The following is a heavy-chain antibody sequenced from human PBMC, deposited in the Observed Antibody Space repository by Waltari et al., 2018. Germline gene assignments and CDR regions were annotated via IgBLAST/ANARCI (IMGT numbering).Heavy chain of an antibody. J-gene: IGHJ4*02. V-gene: IGHV3-7*01. CDR1: GGSFSGSLSG. CDR2: IKQDGSEK. CDR3: ARGQQLVDY. D-gene: IGHD6-13*01. Sequence: VQLQQWGAGLLKPSETLSLTCGVYGGSFSGSLSGYYWRWIRQAPGKGLEWVANIKQDGSEKYYVDSVKGRFTISRDNAKNSLYLQMNSLRAEDTAVYYCARGQQLVDYWGQGTLVTVSS.